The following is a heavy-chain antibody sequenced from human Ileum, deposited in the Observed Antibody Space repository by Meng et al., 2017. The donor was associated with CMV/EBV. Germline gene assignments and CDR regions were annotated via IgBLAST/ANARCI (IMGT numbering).Heavy chain of an antibody. J-gene: IGHJ3*02. V-gene: IGHV3-21*01. CDR1: GFTFSSYS. D-gene: IGHD1-26*01. CDR2: ISSSSSYI. CDR3: ARDRDIVGPTSGVDAFDI. Sequence: GESLKISCAASGFTFSSYSMNWVRQAPGKGLEWVSSISSSSSYIYYADSVKGRFTISRDNAKNSLYLQMNSLRAEDTAVYYCARDRDIVGPTSGVDAFDIWGQGTMVTVSS.